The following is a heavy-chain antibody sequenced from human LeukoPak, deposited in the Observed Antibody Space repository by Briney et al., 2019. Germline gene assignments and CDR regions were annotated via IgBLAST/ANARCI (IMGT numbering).Heavy chain of an antibody. CDR1: GFTFSVYA. Sequence: GGSLRLSCAASGFTFSVYALSWVRQAPGKGLEWVSTIIASGTSTFHAASVKGRFTISRDTSNSTLFLHMNSLRAEDSALYYCTKHPGPYGGNPFDSWGQGTLVTVSS. CDR2: IIASGTST. D-gene: IGHD4-23*01. J-gene: IGHJ4*02. CDR3: TKHPGPYGGNPFDS. V-gene: IGHV3-23*01.